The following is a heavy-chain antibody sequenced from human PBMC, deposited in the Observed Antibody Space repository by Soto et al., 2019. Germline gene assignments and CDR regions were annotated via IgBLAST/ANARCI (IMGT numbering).Heavy chain of an antibody. D-gene: IGHD5-18*01. CDR2: IKTDGSST. CDR3: AKREGNTYGLFH. V-gene: IGHV3-74*01. J-gene: IGHJ4*02. CDR1: GFSFSSYW. Sequence: EVQLVESGGGLVQPGGSLRLSCAASGFSFSSYWMHWVRQAPGKGLVWVSRIKTDGSSTDYADSVKGRFTISRDNAKNTLYLQMNSLRAEDTDVYYCAKREGNTYGLFHWGQGTLVTVSS.